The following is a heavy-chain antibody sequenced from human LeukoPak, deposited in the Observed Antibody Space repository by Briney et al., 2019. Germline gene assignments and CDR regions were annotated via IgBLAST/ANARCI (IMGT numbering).Heavy chain of an antibody. J-gene: IGHJ6*02. Sequence: GGSLTLSCAASGFTFSSYWMSWLRQATGKALEWVANIKQEGSEKYYVRSVKGRFTISRDNAKNSLYLQMNSLRAEDTAVYDCARAFSSNFHYGMDVWGQGTTVTVSS. V-gene: IGHV3-7*01. D-gene: IGHD6-6*01. CDR1: GFTFSSYW. CDR2: IKQEGSEK. CDR3: ARAFSSNFHYGMDV.